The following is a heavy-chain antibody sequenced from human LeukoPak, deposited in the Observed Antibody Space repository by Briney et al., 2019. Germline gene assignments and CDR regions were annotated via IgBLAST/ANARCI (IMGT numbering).Heavy chain of an antibody. V-gene: IGHV1-69*05. CDR1: AGTFISDA. J-gene: IGHJ5*02. CDR2: IIPIFGTS. D-gene: IGHD6-13*01. CDR3: ARAGSSCYGYNSFDL. Sequence: AAVRVSSKASAGTFISDAVSWVRQAPGQGVEGMGGIIPIFGTSTYAQKFQVRVTITTAESTSIVYMDLSSLRSEDTAVYYCARAGSSCYGYNSFDLWGQGTLVTVSS.